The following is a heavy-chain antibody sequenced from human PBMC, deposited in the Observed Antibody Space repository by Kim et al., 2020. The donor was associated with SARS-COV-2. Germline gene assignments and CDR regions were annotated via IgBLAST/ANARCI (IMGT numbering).Heavy chain of an antibody. CDR3: ARLLGYSGAFDI. CDR2: T. D-gene: IGHD5-18*01. V-gene: IGHV4-59*08. Sequence: TDTNPPLKSRVTMSVDTSENQFSLKLSSVTAADTAVYYCARLLGYSGAFDIWGHGTMVTVSS. J-gene: IGHJ3*02.